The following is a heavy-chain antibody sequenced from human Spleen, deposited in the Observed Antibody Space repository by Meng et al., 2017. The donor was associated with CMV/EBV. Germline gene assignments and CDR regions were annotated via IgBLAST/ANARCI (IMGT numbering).Heavy chain of an antibody. CDR3: ARIGRYCSSTGCWGSWLDP. CDR1: SFGGYY. D-gene: IGHD2-2*01. V-gene: IGHV4-34*09. Sequence: SFGGYYWSWIRQPPGQGLEWIGEINHSGSTNYNPSLKSRVTISVDTSKNQFSLRLSSVTAADTAVYYCARIGRYCSSTGCWGSWLDPWGQGTLVTVSS. J-gene: IGHJ5*02. CDR2: INHSGST.